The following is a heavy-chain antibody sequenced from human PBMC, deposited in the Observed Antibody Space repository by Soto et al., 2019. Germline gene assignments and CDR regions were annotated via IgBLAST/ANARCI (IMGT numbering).Heavy chain of an antibody. D-gene: IGHD3-3*01. CDR3: ARSPYDFDGATKYNWFDP. CDR2: INHSGST. J-gene: IGHJ5*02. CDR1: GGSFSGYY. V-gene: IGHV4-34*01. Sequence: SETLSLTCAVHGGSFSGYYWSWIRQPPGKGLEWIGEINHSGSTNCNPSLKSRVTISVDTSKNQFSLKLSSVTAADTAVYYCARSPYDFDGATKYNWFDPWGQGTLVTVSS.